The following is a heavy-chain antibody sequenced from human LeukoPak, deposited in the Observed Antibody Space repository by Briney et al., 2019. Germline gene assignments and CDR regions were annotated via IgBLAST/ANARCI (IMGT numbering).Heavy chain of an antibody. Sequence: NSGGSLRLSCAASGFTFSSYSMTWVRQAPGKGLEWVSSISSSSSYIYYADSVKGRSTISRDNAKNSLYLQMNSLRAEDTAVYYCARKFHGSGSYEFDYWGQGTLVTVSS. CDR3: ARKFHGSGSYEFDY. J-gene: IGHJ4*02. V-gene: IGHV3-21*01. CDR1: GFTFSSYS. CDR2: ISSSSSYI. D-gene: IGHD3-10*01.